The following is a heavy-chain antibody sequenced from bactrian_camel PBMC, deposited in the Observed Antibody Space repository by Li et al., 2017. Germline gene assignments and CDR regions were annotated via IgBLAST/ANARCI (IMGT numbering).Heavy chain of an antibody. CDR2: IYGGDYDDGRTP. J-gene: IGHJ4*01. CDR1: SDTVSRAC. CDR3: GIPTPIGCAKRPTSYPY. Sequence: LVESGGGSVQAGGSLRLSCAVDSDTVSRACMGWFRQAPGKEREEVAGIYGGDYDDGRTPYYTDSAKGRFTVSQDNASSTVYLQLNGAKPEDTGMYYCGIPTPIGCAKRPTSYPYWGQGTQVTVS. D-gene: IGHD3*01. V-gene: IGHV3S25*01.